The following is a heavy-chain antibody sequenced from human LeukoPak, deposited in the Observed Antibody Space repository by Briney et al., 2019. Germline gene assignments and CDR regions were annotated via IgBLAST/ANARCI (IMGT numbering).Heavy chain of an antibody. CDR2: IYTSGST. V-gene: IGHV4-61*02. CDR1: GGSISSGSYY. J-gene: IGHJ3*02. Sequence: SQTLSLTCTVSGGSISSGSYYWSWIRQPAGKGLEWIGRIYTSGSTNYNPSLKSRVTISVDTSKNQFSLKLSSVTAADTAVYYCARDGCSSTSCYTEDAFDIWGQGTMVTVSS. CDR3: ARDGCSSTSCYTEDAFDI. D-gene: IGHD2-2*02.